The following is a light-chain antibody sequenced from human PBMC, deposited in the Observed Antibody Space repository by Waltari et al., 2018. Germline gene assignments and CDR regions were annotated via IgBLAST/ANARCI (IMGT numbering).Light chain of an antibody. CDR3: QQRRDWPLT. J-gene: IGKJ4*01. V-gene: IGKV3-11*01. CDR1: QSVTNY. Sequence: DIVLTQSPAILSLSPGETASLSCRASQSVTNYLAWYQQKPGQAPRLLIYDTSKRATGIPARFSGSGFGTDFTLTISSLEPEDFAVYYCQQRRDWPLTFGGGTKVEIK. CDR2: DTS.